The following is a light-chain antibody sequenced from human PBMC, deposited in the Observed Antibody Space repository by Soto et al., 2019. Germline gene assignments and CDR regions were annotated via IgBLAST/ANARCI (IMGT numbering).Light chain of an antibody. V-gene: IGKV3-15*01. CDR1: QSVSSN. CDR3: QQYNNWPGT. J-gene: IGKJ1*01. CDR2: GAS. Sequence: EIVMTQSPATLSVSPGERATLSCRASQSVSSNLAWYQQKPGQAPRLLIYGASTRATGIPARFSGSGSGTEFTLTISSVQSEDFAVYYCQQYNNWPGTFGQGTKVDIK.